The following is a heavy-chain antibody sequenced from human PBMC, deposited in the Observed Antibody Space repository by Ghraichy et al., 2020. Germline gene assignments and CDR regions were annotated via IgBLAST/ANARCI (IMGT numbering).Heavy chain of an antibody. V-gene: IGHV4-39*01. Sequence: SETLSLTCTVSGGSISSSSYFWGWIRQPPGKGLEWIGGISYSGNTYYNPSLKSRVTISVDTSNNQFSLKLSSVTAADAAVYYCAGGIVSGTYFDYWGQGTLVTVSS. J-gene: IGHJ4*02. CDR1: GGSISSSSYF. D-gene: IGHD2-21*01. CDR3: AGGIVSGTYFDY. CDR2: ISYSGNT.